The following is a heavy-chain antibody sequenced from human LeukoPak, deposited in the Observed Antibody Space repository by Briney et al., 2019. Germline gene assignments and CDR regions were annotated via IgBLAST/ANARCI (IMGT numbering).Heavy chain of an antibody. CDR2: ISSSSSYI. CDR3: AKDIGYCGGDCYAFDI. V-gene: IGHV3-21*04. CDR1: GFTFSSYS. Sequence: PGGSLRLSCAASGFTFSSYSMNWVRQAPGKGLEWVSSISSSSSYIYYADSVKGRFTISRDNAKNSLYLQMNSLRAEDTALYYCAKDIGYCGGDCYAFDIWGQGTMVTVSS. J-gene: IGHJ3*02. D-gene: IGHD2-21*02.